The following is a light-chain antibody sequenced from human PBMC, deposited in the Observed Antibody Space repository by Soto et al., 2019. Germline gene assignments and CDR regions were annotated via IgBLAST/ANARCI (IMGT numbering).Light chain of an antibody. J-gene: IGKJ3*01. Sequence: IVLTQSPGTLSLSIGERATLSCRASQTIDNNLLAWYQHKPGQAPRLLFYGASTRATGIPDRFRASGSGTDFTLTISRLEPDDFAVYYCQQYVWSPPFSFGPGTKVDIK. V-gene: IGKV3-20*01. CDR1: QTIDNNL. CDR2: GAS. CDR3: QQYVWSPPFS.